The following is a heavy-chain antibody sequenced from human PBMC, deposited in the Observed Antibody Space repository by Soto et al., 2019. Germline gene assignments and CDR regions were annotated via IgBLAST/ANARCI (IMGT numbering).Heavy chain of an antibody. J-gene: IGHJ5*02. Sequence: ASVKVSCKASGYTFTXYDINWVRQATGQGLEWMGWMNPNNGNTNYAQKLQGRVTMTTDTSTSTAYMELRSLRSDDTAVYYCARDRALFWSGYSEFAPWGQGTLVTVSP. V-gene: IGHV1-18*01. D-gene: IGHD3-3*01. CDR2: MNPNNGNT. CDR3: ARDRALFWSGYSEFAP. CDR1: GYTFTXYD.